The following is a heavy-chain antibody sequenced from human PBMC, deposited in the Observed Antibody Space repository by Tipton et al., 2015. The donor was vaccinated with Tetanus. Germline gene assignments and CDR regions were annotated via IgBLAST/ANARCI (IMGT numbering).Heavy chain of an antibody. J-gene: IGHJ3*02. CDR3: AASELVTRGGFRAFDI. CDR2: IYPGDSDT. Sequence: VQLVQSGGEVKKPGESLKISCKGSGYIFNNYWIGWVRQMPGKGLEWMGIIYPGDSDTKYSPSFQGQVTISADKSINTAYLQWSSLKASDTVMYYCAASELVTRGGFRAFDIWGQGTMVTVSS. D-gene: IGHD2-21*02. V-gene: IGHV5-51*01. CDR1: GYIFNNYW.